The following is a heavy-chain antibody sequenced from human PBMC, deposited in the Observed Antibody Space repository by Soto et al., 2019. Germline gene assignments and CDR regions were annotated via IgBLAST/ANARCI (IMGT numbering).Heavy chain of an antibody. CDR3: ARNSTYNYDSSGYYNHYYFDS. CDR2: INYSGSS. V-gene: IGHV4-34*01. J-gene: IGHJ4*02. Sequence: PSETLSLTCAFYSGSFSGYYWTWIRQPPGKGLEWIGEINYSGSSNYNPSLKSRVTISVDTSKNQFSLKLNSVTAADTAVYYCARNSTYNYDSSGYYNHYYFDSWSQGTLVTVSS. D-gene: IGHD3-22*01. CDR1: SGSFSGYY.